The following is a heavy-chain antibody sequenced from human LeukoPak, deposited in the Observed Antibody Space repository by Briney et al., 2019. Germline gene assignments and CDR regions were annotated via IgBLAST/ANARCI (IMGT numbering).Heavy chain of an antibody. J-gene: IGHJ6*02. Sequence: GASVKVSCKASGGTFSSYVISWVRQAPGQGLEWIGGIIPILGTPNYAQKFQGRVTITADESTSTAYMELSSLRSEDTAVYYCARDPKNYYDSSGTSYYYYGMDVWGQGTTVTVSS. CDR2: IIPILGTP. CDR3: ARDPKNYYDSSGTSYYYYGMDV. V-gene: IGHV1-69*13. CDR1: GGTFSSYV. D-gene: IGHD3-22*01.